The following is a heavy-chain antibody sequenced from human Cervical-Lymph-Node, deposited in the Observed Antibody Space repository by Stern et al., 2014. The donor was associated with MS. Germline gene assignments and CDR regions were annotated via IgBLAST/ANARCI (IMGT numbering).Heavy chain of an antibody. CDR1: GFRFDDYA. CDR3: ARAIGFCSGGNCEPYYYYGIDF. V-gene: IGHV3-9*01. D-gene: IGHD2-15*01. CDR2: ISWSSGKI. J-gene: IGHJ6*02. Sequence: EVKLVESGGDLVQPGRSLRLSCAASGFRFDDYAMYWVRQAPGKGLEWVSGISWSSGKIGYADSVTGRFNIYRDYVKNYTFHQMNSLRAEDTASYYCARAIGFCSGGNCEPYYYYGIDFWGQGTRVTVSS.